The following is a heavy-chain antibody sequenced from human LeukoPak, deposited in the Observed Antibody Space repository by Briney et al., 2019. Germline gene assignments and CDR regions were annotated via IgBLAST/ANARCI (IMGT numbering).Heavy chain of an antibody. CDR2: INHSGST. J-gene: IGHJ4*02. Sequence: SETLSLTCAVYGGSFSGYYWGWIRQPPGKGLEWIGEINHSGSTNYNPSLKSRVTISVDTSKNQFSLKLSSVTAADTAVYYCARGKKYYYGSGSYNHFDYWGQGTLVTVSS. D-gene: IGHD3-10*01. V-gene: IGHV4-34*01. CDR3: ARGKKYYYGSGSYNHFDY. CDR1: GGSFSGYY.